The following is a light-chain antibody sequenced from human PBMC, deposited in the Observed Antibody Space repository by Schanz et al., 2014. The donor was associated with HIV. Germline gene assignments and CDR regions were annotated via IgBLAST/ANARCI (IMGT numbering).Light chain of an antibody. CDR2: EGS. Sequence: QSALTQPASVSGSPGQSITISCTGTSSDVGSYNLVSWYQQHPGKAPKLMIYEGSKRPSGVSNRFSGSKSGNTASLTISGLQAEDEADYYCSSYSSEGSPYVIGTGTKLTVL. CDR3: SSYSSEGSPYV. V-gene: IGLV2-14*02. CDR1: SSDVGSYNL. J-gene: IGLJ1*01.